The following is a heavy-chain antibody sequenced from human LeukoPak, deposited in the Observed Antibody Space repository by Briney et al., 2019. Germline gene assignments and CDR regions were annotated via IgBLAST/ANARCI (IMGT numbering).Heavy chain of an antibody. D-gene: IGHD2-15*01. Sequence: PGGSLRLSCAASGFTFSNYAMSWLRQAPGKGLEWVSLISGSGGSTNYADSVKGRFSISRDNSKNTVYLQMKSLRADDTALYYCARAPGYCSGGSCYDYWGQGTLVTVSS. CDR2: ISGSGGST. CDR1: GFTFSNYA. CDR3: ARAPGYCSGGSCYDY. V-gene: IGHV3-23*01. J-gene: IGHJ4*02.